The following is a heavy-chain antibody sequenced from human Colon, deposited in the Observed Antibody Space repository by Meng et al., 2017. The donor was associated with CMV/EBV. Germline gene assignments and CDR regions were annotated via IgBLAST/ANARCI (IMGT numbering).Heavy chain of an antibody. CDR1: GYTLTASY. Sequence: ASVKVSCKSSGYTLTASYFHWVRQAPGQGLEWLGIMHYSSGNTAHTQKLQGRISMTRDTSTSTVYIELTSLRSDDTALDYCARDTDIWGQGTLVTVSS. J-gene: IGHJ4*02. CDR3: ARDTDI. V-gene: IGHV1-46*01. CDR2: MHYSSGNT. D-gene: IGHD4-11*01.